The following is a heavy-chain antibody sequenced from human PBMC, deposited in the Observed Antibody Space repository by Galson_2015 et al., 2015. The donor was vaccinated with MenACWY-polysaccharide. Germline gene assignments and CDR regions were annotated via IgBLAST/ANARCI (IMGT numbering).Heavy chain of an antibody. Sequence: SLRLSCAASRFTFSDHYMHWIRQAPGKGLEWVSYISGSGSAIYFAGSVKGRFIISRDNAKNSLYLQMNSLRAEDTAVYYCARDPRGARSSYFDNWGQGIQVTVSS. D-gene: IGHD3-10*01. CDR2: ISGSGSAI. CDR3: ARDPRGARSSYFDN. V-gene: IGHV3-11*01. J-gene: IGHJ4*02. CDR1: RFTFSDHY.